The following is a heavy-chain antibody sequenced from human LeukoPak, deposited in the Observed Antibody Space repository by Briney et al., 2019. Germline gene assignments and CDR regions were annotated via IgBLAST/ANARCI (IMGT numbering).Heavy chain of an antibody. CDR3: ARGQPDYYGSGSSPGYYYYYGMDV. D-gene: IGHD3-10*01. V-gene: IGHV1-24*01. CDR1: GYTLTELS. J-gene: IGHJ6*02. CDR2: FDPEDGET. Sequence: GASVKVSCKVSGYTLTELSMHWVRQAPGKGLEWMGGFDPEDGETIYAQKFQGRVTMTEDTSTDTAYMELSSLRSEDTAVYYCARGQPDYYGSGSSPGYYYYYGMDVWGQGTTVTVSS.